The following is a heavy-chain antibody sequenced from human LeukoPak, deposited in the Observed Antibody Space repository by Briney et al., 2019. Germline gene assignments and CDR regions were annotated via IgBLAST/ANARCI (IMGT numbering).Heavy chain of an antibody. CDR3: ARDAIGPGTWFDY. Sequence: PGGSLRLSCAASGFTFSNYPIHWVRQAPGKRLEYVSAITKDGGTTYYTNSVKGRFTISRDNSKNTLYLQMDSLRAEDMAVYYCARDAIGPGTWFDYWGQGALVIVSS. J-gene: IGHJ4*02. D-gene: IGHD6-13*01. CDR1: GFTFSNYP. CDR2: ITKDGGTT. V-gene: IGHV3-64*01.